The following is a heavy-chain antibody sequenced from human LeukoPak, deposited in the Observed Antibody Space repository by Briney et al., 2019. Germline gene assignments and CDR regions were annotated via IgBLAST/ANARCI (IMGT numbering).Heavy chain of an antibody. V-gene: IGHV1-2*02. CDR3: ARSSSCGYSYGSCFDY. Sequence: GASVKVSCKASGYNFAHNIHWVRQAPGQGHEFMGWINPKNGGTKYAQNFQGRVTMTRDTSISTVYMELSSLGSDDTAVYYCARSSSCGYSYGSCFDYWGQGTLVTVSS. D-gene: IGHD5-18*01. J-gene: IGHJ4*02. CDR1: GYNFAHN. CDR2: INPKNGGT.